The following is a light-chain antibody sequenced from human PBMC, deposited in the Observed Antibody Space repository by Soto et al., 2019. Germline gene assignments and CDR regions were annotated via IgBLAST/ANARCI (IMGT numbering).Light chain of an antibody. Sequence: EIVVTQSPGILSVSPGDRATLSCRASQSVSTNLAWYQQKPGQAPTLLIYAASTRATGIPARFTGSGSGTDFTLTISSLQSEDFAVYYCQEYSKWPLSTFGPGTRVDIK. CDR2: AAS. CDR1: QSVSTN. V-gene: IGKV3-15*01. J-gene: IGKJ3*01. CDR3: QEYSKWPLST.